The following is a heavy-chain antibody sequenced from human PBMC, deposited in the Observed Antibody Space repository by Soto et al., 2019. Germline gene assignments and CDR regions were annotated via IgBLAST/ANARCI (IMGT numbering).Heavy chain of an antibody. V-gene: IGHV4-59*01. CDR2: IYYSGST. Sequence: SETLSLTCTVSGGSISPYHWSWIRQPPGKGLEWIGYIYYSGSTNYNPSLKSRVTISVDTSKKQFSLKLSSVTAADTAVYYCARDVGYYDSSGFHSYFDYWGQGTQVTV. D-gene: IGHD3-22*01. J-gene: IGHJ4*02. CDR3: ARDVGYYDSSGFHSYFDY. CDR1: GGSISPYH.